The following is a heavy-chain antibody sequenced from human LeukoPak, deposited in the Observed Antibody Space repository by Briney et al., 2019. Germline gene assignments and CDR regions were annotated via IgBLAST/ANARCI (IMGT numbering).Heavy chain of an antibody. D-gene: IGHD1-26*01. CDR1: GFTFSSYA. CDR2: IKQDGSET. V-gene: IGHV3-7*01. J-gene: IGHJ4*02. CDR3: ARWYSASDY. Sequence: GGSLRLSCAASGFTFSSYAMSWVRQAPGKGLEWVANIKQDGSETYYVDSVRGRFTISRDNPKNSLYLQMNSLRAEDTAVYYCARWYSASDYWGQGTLVTVSS.